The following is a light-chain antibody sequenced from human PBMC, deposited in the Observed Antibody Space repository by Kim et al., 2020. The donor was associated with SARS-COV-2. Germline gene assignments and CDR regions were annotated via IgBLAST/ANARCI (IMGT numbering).Light chain of an antibody. V-gene: IGKV3-15*01. CDR3: QQYDNWSLT. J-gene: IGKJ4*01. CDR2: SAS. CDR1: QSVRSH. Sequence: VAPGDRATLSCRASQSVRSHLAWYQQKPGQAPRLLIYSASTRATGIPARFGGSGSGTEFTLSISSLQSEDFAVYYCQQYDNWSLTFGGGTKVDIK.